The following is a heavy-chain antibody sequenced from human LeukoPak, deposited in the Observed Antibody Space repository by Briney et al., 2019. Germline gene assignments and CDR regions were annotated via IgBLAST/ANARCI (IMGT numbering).Heavy chain of an antibody. CDR1: GFTLSYYG. Sequence: GTSLRLSCAASGFTLSYYGMHWVRQAPGKGLEWVSFISFDGRNKLYADSVKGRFTISRDTSKNTMSLQMNNLRTEETAVYYCANNLLVMSHQQVHNFDYWGQGTLVTVSS. CDR2: ISFDGRNK. J-gene: IGHJ4*02. D-gene: IGHD3-22*01. CDR3: ANNLLVMSHQQVHNFDY. V-gene: IGHV3-30*18.